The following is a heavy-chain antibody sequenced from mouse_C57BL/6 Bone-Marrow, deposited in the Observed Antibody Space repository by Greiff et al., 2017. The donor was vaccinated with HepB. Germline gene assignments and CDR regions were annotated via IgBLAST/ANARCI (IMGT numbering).Heavy chain of an antibody. D-gene: IGHD3-1*01. Sequence: VQLKESGGGLVQPGGSMKLSCVASGFTFSNYWMNWVRQSPEKGLEWVAQIRLKSDNYATHYAESVKGRFTISRDDSKSSVYLQMNNLRAEDTGIYYCTGGGATVWFAYWGQGTLVTVSA. CDR2: IRLKSDNYAT. V-gene: IGHV6-3*01. CDR3: TGGGATVWFAY. CDR1: GFTFSNYW. J-gene: IGHJ3*01.